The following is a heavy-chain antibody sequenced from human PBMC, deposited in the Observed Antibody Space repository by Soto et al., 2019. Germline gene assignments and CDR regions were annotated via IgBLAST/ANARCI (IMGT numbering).Heavy chain of an antibody. CDR3: ARPRGIAAAGTDGMDV. J-gene: IGHJ6*02. D-gene: IGHD6-13*01. V-gene: IGHV3-30-3*01. Sequence: QVQLVESGGGVVQPGRSLRLSCAASGFTFSSYAMHWVRQAPGKGLEWVAVISYDGSNKYYADSVKGRFTISRDNSKNTLYLQMNSLRAEDKAVYYCARPRGIAAAGTDGMDVWGQGTTVTVSS. CDR1: GFTFSSYA. CDR2: ISYDGSNK.